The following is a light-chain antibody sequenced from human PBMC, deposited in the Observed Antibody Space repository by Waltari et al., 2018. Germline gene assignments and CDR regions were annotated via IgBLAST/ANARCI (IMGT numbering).Light chain of an antibody. J-gene: IGKJ3*01. Sequence: QLTQSPYSLSASVGERVTVTCRASQSIATYLSWYQQRAGEAPKLLIHSAYTLQSGVPSRFSGSRSGKEFTLTISRLHPEDSATYYCQQTYSVPRGGFTFGPGTKVEIK. CDR3: QQTYSVPRGGFT. CDR2: SAY. CDR1: QSIATY. V-gene: IGKV1-39*01.